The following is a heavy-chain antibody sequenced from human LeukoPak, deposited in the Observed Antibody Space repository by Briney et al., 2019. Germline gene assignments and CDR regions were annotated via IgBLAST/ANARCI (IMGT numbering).Heavy chain of an antibody. D-gene: IGHD6-19*01. CDR1: GYTFTGYY. Sequence: ASVKVSCKASGYTFTGYYMHWVRQAPGQGLEGMGWINPNSGGTNYAQKFQGRVTMTRDTSISTAYMELSRLRSDDTAVCYCARSGGWYDYFDYWGQGTLVTVSS. V-gene: IGHV1-2*02. CDR3: ARSGGWYDYFDY. CDR2: INPNSGGT. J-gene: IGHJ4*02.